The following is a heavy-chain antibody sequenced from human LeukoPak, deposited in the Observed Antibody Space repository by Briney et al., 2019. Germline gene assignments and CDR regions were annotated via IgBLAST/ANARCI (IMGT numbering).Heavy chain of an antibody. CDR1: GYTLTELS. D-gene: IGHD5-24*01. CDR3: ATGGGKDGYPYYFDY. CDR2: FDPEDGET. Sequence: GASVKVSCKVSGYTLTELSMHWARQAPGKGLEWMGGFDPEDGETIYAQKFQGRVTMTEDTSTDTAYMELSSLRSEDTAVYYCATGGGKDGYPYYFDYWGQGTLVTVSS. J-gene: IGHJ4*02. V-gene: IGHV1-24*01.